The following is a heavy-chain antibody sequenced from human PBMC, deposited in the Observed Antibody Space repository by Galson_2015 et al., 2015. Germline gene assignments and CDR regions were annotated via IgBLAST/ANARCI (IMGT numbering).Heavy chain of an antibody. CDR2: ISSSSSYI. D-gene: IGHD3-10*01. J-gene: IGHJ4*02. CDR1: GLTFSSYS. CDR3: AQENGGSY. V-gene: IGHV3-21*01. Sequence: SLRLSCAASGLTFSSYSMDWVRQAPGKGLEWVSSISSSSSYIYYADSVKGRFTIFRNNAKNSLYLQMNSLRAEDTAVYYCAQENGGSYWGQGTLVTVSS.